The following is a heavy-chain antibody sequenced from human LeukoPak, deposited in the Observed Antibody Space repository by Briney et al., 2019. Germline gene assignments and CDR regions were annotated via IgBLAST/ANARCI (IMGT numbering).Heavy chain of an antibody. CDR2: ISYTGTYI. J-gene: IGHJ4*02. V-gene: IGHV3-21*04. CDR1: AFSLSAYN. CDR3: AKPLMVRGLSGYFDY. Sequence: GGSLRLSCAASAFSLSAYNMNWVRQAPGKGLEWVSSISYTGTYIYYADSVKGRFTISRDNAQNSLYLQMNSLRAEDTAIYYCAKPLMVRGLSGYFDYWGQGTLVTVSS. D-gene: IGHD3-10*01.